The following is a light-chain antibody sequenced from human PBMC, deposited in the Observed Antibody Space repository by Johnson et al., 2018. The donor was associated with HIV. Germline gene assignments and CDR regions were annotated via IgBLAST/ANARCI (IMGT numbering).Light chain of an antibody. J-gene: IGLJ1*01. CDR2: DNN. CDR3: GTWDNSLSAV. Sequence: QPVLTQPPSVSAAPGQKVTISCSGSTSNIGKSYVSWYQQLPGTAPKLLIYDNNRRPSGIPDRFSGSKYGTSATLGITGLQTGDEADYYCGTWDNSLSAVFGTGTKVTVL. CDR1: TSNIGKSY. V-gene: IGLV1-51*01.